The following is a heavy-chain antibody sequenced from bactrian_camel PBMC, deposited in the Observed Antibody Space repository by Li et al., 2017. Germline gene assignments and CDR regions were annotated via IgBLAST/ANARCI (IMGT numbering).Heavy chain of an antibody. CDR3: AVDCCNLFWSYY. J-gene: IGHJ4*01. CDR1: GFALSNSD. CDR2: FEDGSDNT. D-gene: IGHD8*01. V-gene: IGHV3S1*01. Sequence: HVQLVESGGGLVQPGGSLRLSCAASGFALSNSDMNWFRQAPGAGLEWVAAFEDGSDNTYYADAVKGRFTISRDNAKNTLYLQMNSLGPEDTGLYFCAVDCCNLFWSYYWGQGTQVTVS.